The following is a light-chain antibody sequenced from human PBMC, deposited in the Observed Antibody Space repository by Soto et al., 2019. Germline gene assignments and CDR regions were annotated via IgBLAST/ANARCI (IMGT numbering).Light chain of an antibody. CDR3: ISYTSSSTLLYV. Sequence: SVLTDPAYVYGSPGHWITVSWPTGIGYGFGYNYVAWNQQHPGKAPKLMIYEVSNRPSGVSNRFSGSKSGNTASLTISGLQAEDEADYYCISYTSSSTLLYVFGTGTKVNV. CDR2: EVS. J-gene: IGLJ1*01. CDR1: IGYGFGYNY. V-gene: IGLV2-14*01.